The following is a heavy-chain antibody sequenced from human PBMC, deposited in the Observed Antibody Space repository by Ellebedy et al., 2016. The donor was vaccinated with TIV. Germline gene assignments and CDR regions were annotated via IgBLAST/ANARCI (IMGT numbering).Heavy chain of an antibody. CDR3: AKGCGGSCYWEAY. CDR2: ISGGVGNT. D-gene: IGHD2-15*01. CDR1: GFTFSNYV. J-gene: IGHJ4*02. Sequence: GESLKISCAASGFTFSNYVMSWVRQAPGKGLEWVSSISGGVGNTYYADSVKGRLTISRDNSKNTLYLQMNSLRAEDTAVYYCAKGCGGSCYWEAYWGQGTLVTVSS. V-gene: IGHV3-23*01.